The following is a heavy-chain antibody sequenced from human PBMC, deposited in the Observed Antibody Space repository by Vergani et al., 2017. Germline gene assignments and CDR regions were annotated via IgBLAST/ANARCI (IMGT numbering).Heavy chain of an antibody. CDR2: INHSGST. J-gene: IGHJ5*02. CDR3: ARGRFYYDFWSGYNWFDP. CDR1: GGSFSGYY. Sequence: QVQLQQWGAGLLKPSETLSITCAVYGGSFSGYYWSWIRQPPGKGLEWIGEINHSGSTNYNPSLKSRVTISVDTSKTQFSLKLISVTAADTAVYYCARGRFYYDFWSGYNWFDPWGQGTLVTVSS. V-gene: IGHV4-34*01. D-gene: IGHD3-3*01.